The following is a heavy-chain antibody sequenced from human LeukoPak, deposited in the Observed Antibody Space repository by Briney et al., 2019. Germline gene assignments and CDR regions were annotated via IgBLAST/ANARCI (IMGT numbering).Heavy chain of an antibody. D-gene: IGHD2-2*01. CDR2: IKQDGSEK. Sequence: GGSLRLSCAASGFTFSSYWMNWVRQAPGKGLEWVANIKQDGSEKYYVDSVKGRFTISRDNAKNSLYLQMNSLRAEDTAVYYCARDHCSSTSCYDYGMDVWGQGTTVTVSS. CDR1: GFTFSSYW. CDR3: ARDHCSSTSCYDYGMDV. V-gene: IGHV3-7*01. J-gene: IGHJ6*02.